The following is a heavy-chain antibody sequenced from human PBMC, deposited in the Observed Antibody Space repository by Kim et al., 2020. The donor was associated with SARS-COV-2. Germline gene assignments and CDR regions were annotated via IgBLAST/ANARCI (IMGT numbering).Heavy chain of an antibody. D-gene: IGHD3-22*01. Sequence: YADAVKRRFIISRNNVKNTLFLQMNSLGAEDTALYYCARERGGGYCDYWGQGTLVSVSS. V-gene: IGHV3-74*01. J-gene: IGHJ4*02. CDR3: ARERGGGYCDY.